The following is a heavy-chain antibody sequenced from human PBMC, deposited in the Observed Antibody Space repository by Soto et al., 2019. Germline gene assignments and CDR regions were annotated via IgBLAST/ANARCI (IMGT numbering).Heavy chain of an antibody. CDR1: GFPFTTYG. CDR3: FGGQYYFDY. Sequence: QVQLVESGGGVVQPGRSLRLSCAASGFPFTTYGMHWVREGPGKGLEWVAVISYDGSNKYYADSVKGRFTISRDNSKNTLSLQMNSLRPAETALYYCFGGQYYFDYRGQGTLVTVSS. J-gene: IGHJ4*02. V-gene: IGHV3-30*03. CDR2: ISYDGSNK. D-gene: IGHD3-10*01.